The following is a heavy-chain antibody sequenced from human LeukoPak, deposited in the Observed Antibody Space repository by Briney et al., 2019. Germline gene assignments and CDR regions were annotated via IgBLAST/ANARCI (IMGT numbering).Heavy chain of an antibody. J-gene: IGHJ4*02. CDR2: ISTSSSYI. V-gene: IGHV3-21*01. CDR3: ARQQWLDGAYYFDY. D-gene: IGHD6-19*01. Sequence: GGSLRLSCAASGFTFSGSTMNWVRQAPGKGLEWVSFISTSSSYIYYADSVRGRLTISRDNAKNSLYLQMNSLRAEDTAVYYCARQQWLDGAYYFDYWGQGTLVTVSS. CDR1: GFTFSGST.